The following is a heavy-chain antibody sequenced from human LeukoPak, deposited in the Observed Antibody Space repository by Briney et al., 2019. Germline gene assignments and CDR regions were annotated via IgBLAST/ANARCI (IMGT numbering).Heavy chain of an antibody. CDR3: AREIAAAAYNWFDP. V-gene: IGHV3-7*01. CDR1: GFTFSSYW. D-gene: IGHD6-13*01. J-gene: IGHJ5*02. Sequence: GGSLRLSCAASGFTFSSYWMSWVRQAPGKGLEWVANIKQDGSEKYYVGSVKGRFTISRDNAKNSLYLQMNSLRAEDTAVYYCAREIAAAAYNWFDPWGQGTLVTVSS. CDR2: IKQDGSEK.